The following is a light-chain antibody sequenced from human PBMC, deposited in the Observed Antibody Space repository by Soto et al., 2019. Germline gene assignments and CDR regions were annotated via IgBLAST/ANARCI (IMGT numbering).Light chain of an antibody. CDR2: AAS. V-gene: IGKV1-39*01. CDR1: QSISSY. CDR3: QQSYRTPLT. Sequence: DIQMTQSPSSLSASVGDRVTITCRASQSISSYLNWYQQKPGKAHKFLIYAASSLQSGVQSRFSGSGSGTDFTLTIRSLQPEDFATYYCQQSYRTPLTFGPGTKVDIK. J-gene: IGKJ3*01.